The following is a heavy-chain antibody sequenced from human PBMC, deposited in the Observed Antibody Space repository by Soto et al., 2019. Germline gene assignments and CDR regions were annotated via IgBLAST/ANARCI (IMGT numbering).Heavy chain of an antibody. CDR2: ISAYTDNT. J-gene: IGHJ6*02. CDR1: CYPFTTYG. Sequence: ASVKVSCNASCYPFTTYGITWVRQSPVQGLEWLGWISAYTDNTNYAQNLQGRVTMTTDTSTSTAYMELRSLRSDDKAVYYCERENWKYDYYYGMDVWGQGTTVPVYS. CDR3: ERENWKYDYYYGMDV. V-gene: IGHV1-18*04. D-gene: IGHD1-1*01.